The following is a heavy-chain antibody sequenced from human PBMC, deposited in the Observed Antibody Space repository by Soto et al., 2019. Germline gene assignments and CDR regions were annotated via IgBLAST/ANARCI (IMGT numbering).Heavy chain of an antibody. Sequence: QVQLVQSGAEVRKPGSSVRVSCKASGGSFNRHTISWVRQAPGQGLEWMGGIIPIFGTANHAQKFQGRVTIIAEEPTSTVYMEWSSLRADDTAIYYCARGWGYDSTDYYYANWGQGTLVNVSS. D-gene: IGHD3-22*01. CDR1: GGSFNRHT. CDR3: ARGWGYDSTDYYYAN. J-gene: IGHJ4*02. CDR2: IIPIFGTA. V-gene: IGHV1-69*01.